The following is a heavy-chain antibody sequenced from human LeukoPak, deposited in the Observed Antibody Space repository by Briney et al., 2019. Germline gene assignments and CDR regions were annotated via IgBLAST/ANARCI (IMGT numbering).Heavy chain of an antibody. Sequence: PGGSLRLSCAASGFTFSSYSMNWVRQAPGKGLEWVSSISSSSSYIYYADSVKGRFTISRDNAKNSLYLQMNSLRAEDTAVYYCARDLGSYDFWTWGAGGWGQGTLVTVSS. D-gene: IGHD3-3*01. J-gene: IGHJ4*02. V-gene: IGHV3-21*01. CDR1: GFTFSSYS. CDR2: ISSSSSYI. CDR3: ARDLGSYDFWTWGAGG.